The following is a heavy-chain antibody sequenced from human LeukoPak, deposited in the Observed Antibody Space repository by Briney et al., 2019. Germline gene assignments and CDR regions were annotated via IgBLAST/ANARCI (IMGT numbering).Heavy chain of an antibody. CDR3: ARDPYSGNYGAYYYYYMDV. CDR1: GFAFSSYS. V-gene: IGHV3-21*01. D-gene: IGHD1-26*01. CDR2: ITSSSTYI. J-gene: IGHJ6*03. Sequence: GGSLRLSCAASGFAFSSYSMNGVRQAPGKGLEWVSSITSSSTYIYYADSVRGRFTISRDNAKNSLYLQMNSLRAEDTAVYFCARDPYSGNYGAYYYYYMDVWGKGTTVTISS.